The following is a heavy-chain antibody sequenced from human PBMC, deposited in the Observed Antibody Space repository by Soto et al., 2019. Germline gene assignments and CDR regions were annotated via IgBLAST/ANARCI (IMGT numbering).Heavy chain of an antibody. J-gene: IGHJ4*02. CDR1: GGSFSGYY. CDR2: INHSGST. V-gene: IGHV4-34*01. Sequence: QVQLQQWGAGLLKPSETLSLTCAVYGGSFSGYYWSWIRQPPGKGLEWIGEINHSGSTNYNPSLKGRVTISVDTSKNQFSLKLSSVAAADTAVYYCARRAYYYGSGSADYWGQGTLVTVSS. D-gene: IGHD3-10*01. CDR3: ARRAYYYGSGSADY.